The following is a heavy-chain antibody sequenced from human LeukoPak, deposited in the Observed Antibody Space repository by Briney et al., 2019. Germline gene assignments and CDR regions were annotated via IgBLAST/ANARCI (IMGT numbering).Heavy chain of an antibody. D-gene: IGHD6-19*01. CDR2: IYYSGST. Sequence: PSETLSLTCAVSGGSISSGGYSWSWIRQHPGKGLEWIGYIYYSGSTYYNPSLKSRVTISVDTSKNQFSLKLSSVTAADTAVYYCARGSGWYGYYGMDVWGQGTTVTVSS. V-gene: IGHV4-31*11. CDR3: ARGSGWYGYYGMDV. J-gene: IGHJ6*02. CDR1: GGSISSGGYS.